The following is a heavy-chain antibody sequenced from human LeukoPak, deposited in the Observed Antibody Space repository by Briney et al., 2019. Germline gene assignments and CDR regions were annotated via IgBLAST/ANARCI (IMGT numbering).Heavy chain of an antibody. D-gene: IGHD4-17*01. Sequence: PGGSLRLSCAASGFTLNNYGMNWVRQAPGKGLEWVSSIRSSSTYIYYADSVKGRFTISRDNAKNSLYLQMNSLRAEDTAVYYCARDYGDRCFDYWGQGTLVTVSS. CDR2: IRSSSTYI. CDR3: ARDYGDRCFDY. CDR1: GFTLNNYG. V-gene: IGHV3-21*01. J-gene: IGHJ4*02.